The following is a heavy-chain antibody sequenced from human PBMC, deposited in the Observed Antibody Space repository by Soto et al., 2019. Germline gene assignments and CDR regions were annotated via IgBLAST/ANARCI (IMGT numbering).Heavy chain of an antibody. CDR3: TKDIARYQLVLITEGMDV. D-gene: IGHD3-10*01. CDR2: ISWNSRNI. Sequence: EVQLVESGGGLVQPGRSQRLSCAASGFSFEDYGMHWVRQAPGKGLEWVSSISWNSRNIAYADSVKGRFTVSRDNAKNSLYLQMNSLRPEDTALYYCTKDIARYQLVLITEGMDVWGQGTTVTVSS. CDR1: GFSFEDYG. V-gene: IGHV3-9*01. J-gene: IGHJ6*02.